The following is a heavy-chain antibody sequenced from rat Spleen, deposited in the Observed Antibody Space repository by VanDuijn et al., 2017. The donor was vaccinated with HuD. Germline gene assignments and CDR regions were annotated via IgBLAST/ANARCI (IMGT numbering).Heavy chain of an antibody. D-gene: IGHD1-12*02. CDR2: VSMGGSNT. Sequence: EVQLVESGGGLVQPGRSLKLSCAASGFSFSNYYMTWVRQAPKKGLEWVAYVSMGGSNTFYRDSVKDRFTISRDNAKSTLYLQMDSLRSEDTATYYCVRQYYDGSYYPSYYWYFDFWGPGTMVTVSS. CDR1: GFSFSNYY. J-gene: IGHJ1*01. V-gene: IGHV5-25*01. CDR3: VRQYYDGSYYPSYYWYFDF.